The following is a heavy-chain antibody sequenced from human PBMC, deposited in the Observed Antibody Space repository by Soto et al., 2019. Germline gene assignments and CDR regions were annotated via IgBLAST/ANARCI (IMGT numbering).Heavy chain of an antibody. V-gene: IGHV3-7*03. CDR1: GFTFSSYW. CDR3: ARSSIAVAVWGYYYYDGMDV. D-gene: IGHD6-19*01. J-gene: IGHJ6*02. Sequence: GGSLRLSCAASGFTFSSYWMSWVRQAPGKGLEWVANIRQDGSKKYYVDSVKGRFTISRDNAKNTLYLQMNSLRAEDTAVYYCARSSIAVAVWGYYYYDGMDVWGQGTTVTVSS. CDR2: IRQDGSKK.